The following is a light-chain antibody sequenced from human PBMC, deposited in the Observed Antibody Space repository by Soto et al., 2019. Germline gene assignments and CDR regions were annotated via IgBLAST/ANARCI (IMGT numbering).Light chain of an antibody. CDR3: SSHTVSGTGV. J-gene: IGLJ1*01. CDR1: SSDVGADDY. V-gene: IGLV2-14*01. Sequence: QSALTQPASVSGSLGQSITISCTGTSSDVGADDYVSWYQQYPGKAPKLMIYDVTNRPSGVSNRFSGSKSGNTASLTISGLQAEDDADYYCSSHTVSGTGVFGTGTKLAVL. CDR2: DVT.